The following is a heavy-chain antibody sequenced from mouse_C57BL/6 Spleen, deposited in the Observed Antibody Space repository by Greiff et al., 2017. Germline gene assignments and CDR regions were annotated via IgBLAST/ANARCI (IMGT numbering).Heavy chain of an antibody. CDR1: GYTFTSYW. CDR3: ASCFDSSSHPFAY. D-gene: IGHD1-1*01. CDR2: IYPGSGST. Sequence: VQLQQPGAELVKPGASVTMSCKASGYTFTSYWITWVKQRPGQGLEWIGDIYPGSGSTNYNEKFKSKATLTVDTSSSTAYMQLSRLTSEDSSVYYGASCFDSSSHPFAYWGQGTLVTVSA. V-gene: IGHV1-55*01. J-gene: IGHJ3*01.